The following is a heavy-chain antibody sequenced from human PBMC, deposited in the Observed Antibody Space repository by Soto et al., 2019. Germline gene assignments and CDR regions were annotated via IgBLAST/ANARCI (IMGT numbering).Heavy chain of an antibody. V-gene: IGHV1-69*01. CDR1: GGTFNSYA. J-gene: IGHJ6*02. Sequence: QVQLVQSGAEVKKPGSSVKVSCKASGGTFNSYAISWVRQAPGQGLEWMGGIIPIFGTANYAQNFQGRVAITADESTSAAYMQLRSLRSEDTAVYYCALWRCREGNKSKNTYGMDVWCQGNTVTFSS. D-gene: IGHD1-1*01. CDR2: IIPIFGTA. CDR3: ALWRCREGNKSKNTYGMDV.